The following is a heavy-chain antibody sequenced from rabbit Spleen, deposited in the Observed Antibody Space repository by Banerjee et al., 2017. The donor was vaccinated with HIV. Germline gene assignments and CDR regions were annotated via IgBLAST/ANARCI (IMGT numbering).Heavy chain of an antibody. Sequence: QSLEESGGDLVKPGASLTLTCTVSGFSFSSSHFMCWVRQAPGKGLDWIACIGVGSSGSTYYATWAKGRFTISKTSSTTVTLQMTSLTAADTATYFCARDTSSSFSSYGMDLWGPGTLVTVS. D-gene: IGHD1-1*01. J-gene: IGHJ6*01. CDR1: GFSFSSSHF. CDR3: ARDTSSSFSSYGMDL. CDR2: IGVGSSGST. V-gene: IGHV1S40*01.